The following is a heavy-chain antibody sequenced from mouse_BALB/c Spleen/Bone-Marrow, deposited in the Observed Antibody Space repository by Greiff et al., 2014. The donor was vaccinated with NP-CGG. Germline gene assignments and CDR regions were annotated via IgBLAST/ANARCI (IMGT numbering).Heavy chain of an antibody. Sequence: EVKLVESGGGLVQPGGSLRLSCATSGFIFTDYYMSWVRQPPGKALEWLAFIRNKANGYTTEYSASVKGRFTISRDNSQSILYLQMNTLRAEDSATYYCARDGSSFCWFFDVWGAGTTVTVSS. V-gene: IGHV7-3*02. J-gene: IGHJ1*01. CDR2: IRNKANGYTT. D-gene: IGHD1-1*01. CDR1: GFIFTDYY. CDR3: ARDGSSFCWFFDV.